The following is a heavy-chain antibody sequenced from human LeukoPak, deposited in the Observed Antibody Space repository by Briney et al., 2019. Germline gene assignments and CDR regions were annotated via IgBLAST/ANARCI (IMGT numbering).Heavy chain of an antibody. CDR1: GFAFDDYA. CDR2: IGGGGGSR. J-gene: IGHJ4*02. CDR3: AKGADPLTWRMTTVAGTRFDF. Sequence: GGSLRLSCAVSGFAFDDYAMHWVRQAPGKGLEWVCLIGGGGGSRYYAGSVKGRFTVSRDNSKNSLYLQMNRLSTEDTAFYYCAKGADPLTWRMTTVAGTRFDFWGQGTLVTVSS. D-gene: IGHD6-19*01. V-gene: IGHV3-43*02.